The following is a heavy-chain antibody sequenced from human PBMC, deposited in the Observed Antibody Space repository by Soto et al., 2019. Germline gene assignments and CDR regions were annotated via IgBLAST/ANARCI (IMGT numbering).Heavy chain of an antibody. CDR3: ARHDGAGPGLFDP. V-gene: IGHV4-59*08. Sequence: SETLSLTCTVSGGSISSYYWSWIRQPPGKGLEWIGYIYYSGSTNYNPSLKSRVTISVDTSKNQFSLKLSSVTAADTAVYYCARHDGAGPGLFDPWGQGTLVTVSS. D-gene: IGHD3-16*01. J-gene: IGHJ5*02. CDR2: IYYSGST. CDR1: GGSISSYY.